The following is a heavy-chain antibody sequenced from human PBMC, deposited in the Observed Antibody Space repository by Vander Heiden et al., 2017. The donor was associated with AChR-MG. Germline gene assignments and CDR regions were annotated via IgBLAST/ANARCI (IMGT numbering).Heavy chain of an antibody. CDR3: ALRDQLRCRPEDAFDI. V-gene: IGHV3-23*01. CDR1: GFTFSSYA. CDR2: MRGSGGST. Sequence: EVQLLESGGGLVQPGGSLRLSCAASGFTFSSYAMSWVRQAPGKGREGVSAMRGSGGSTYYADSVNGRFTISRDNSRNTLYRQMNSMRAEDTAVYYCALRDQLRCRPEDAFDIWGQGTMVTVSS. J-gene: IGHJ3*02. D-gene: IGHD2-2*01.